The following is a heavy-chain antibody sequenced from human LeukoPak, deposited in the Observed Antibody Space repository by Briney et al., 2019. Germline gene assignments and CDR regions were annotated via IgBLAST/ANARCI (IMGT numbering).Heavy chain of an antibody. V-gene: IGHV3-53*01. Sequence: GGSLRLSCAASGFTFSSYWMSWVRQAPGKGLEWVSVIYSGGSTYYADSVKGRFTISRDNSKNTLYLQMNSLRAEDTAVYYCARVVVEMATILAFDIWGQGTMVTVSS. CDR1: GFTFSSYW. CDR2: IYSGGST. CDR3: ARVVVEMATILAFDI. J-gene: IGHJ3*02. D-gene: IGHD5-24*01.